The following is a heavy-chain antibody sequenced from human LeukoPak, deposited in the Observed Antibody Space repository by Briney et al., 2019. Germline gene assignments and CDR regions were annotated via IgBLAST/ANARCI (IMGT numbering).Heavy chain of an antibody. Sequence: GASVKVSCKASGYTFTVYYIHWLRQAPGQGLEWMGWINPNSGGTNYAQKFQGRVTMTRDTSISTAYMELSRLRSDDTAVYYCARDRRRIQLWWGWVWPSDYWGQGTLVTVSS. J-gene: IGHJ4*02. CDR1: GYTFTVYY. CDR2: INPNSGGT. D-gene: IGHD5-18*01. CDR3: ARDRRRIQLWWGWVWPSDY. V-gene: IGHV1-2*02.